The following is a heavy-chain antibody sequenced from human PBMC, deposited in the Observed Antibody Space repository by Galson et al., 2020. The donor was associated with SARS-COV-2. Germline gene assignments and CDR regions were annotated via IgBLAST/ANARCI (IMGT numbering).Heavy chain of an antibody. V-gene: IGHV1-8*01. CDR3: ASGIVSASTHAFDI. CDR2: TNPNSVNT. D-gene: IGHD2-15*01. CDR1: GYIFITFD. Sequence: SVMVSCMSSGYIFITFDINSVRQATAQGLDWVGWTNPNSVNTGNAQKFQGRVTMTRDTSISTAYMELSSLTSEDTPAYCCASGIVSASTHAFDIWGQETFVTVSS. J-gene: IGHJ3*02.